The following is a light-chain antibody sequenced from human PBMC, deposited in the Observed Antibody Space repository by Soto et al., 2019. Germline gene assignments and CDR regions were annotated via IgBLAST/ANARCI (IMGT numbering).Light chain of an antibody. CDR3: QQYNNWPRT. J-gene: IGKJ1*01. CDR1: QTVTRN. Sequence: EIGLTQSPGTLSLSPGERATLSCRASQTVTRNYLAWHQQKPGQAPRLLIYGASTRATGIPARVSGSGSGTEFTLTISSLQSEDFAVYYCQQYNNWPRTFGQGTKAAI. V-gene: IGKV3-15*01. CDR2: GAS.